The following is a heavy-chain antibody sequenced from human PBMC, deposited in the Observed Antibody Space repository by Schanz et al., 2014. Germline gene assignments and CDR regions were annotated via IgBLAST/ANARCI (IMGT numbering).Heavy chain of an antibody. CDR1: GFTVNNYA. CDR3: ARGGYSSGWYDRDIAHFDY. J-gene: IGHJ4*02. D-gene: IGHD6-19*01. CDR2: ITRQGTT. Sequence: EVQLLESGGGLVQPGGSLRLSCTVSGFTVNNYAMNWVRQAPGRGLEWVSGITRQGTTYYADFVKGRFSISRDLSSNTLYLQMNSLRADDSAIYYCARGGYSSGWYDRDIAHFDYWGQGTLVTVSS. V-gene: IGHV3-23*01.